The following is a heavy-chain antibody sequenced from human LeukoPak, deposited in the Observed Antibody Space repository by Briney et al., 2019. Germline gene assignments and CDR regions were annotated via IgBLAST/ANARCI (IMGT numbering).Heavy chain of an antibody. J-gene: IGHJ6*03. CDR2: IIPIFGTA. CDR3: ARGSYYGSGSYNYYYYYMDV. CDR1: GGTFSSYA. D-gene: IGHD3-10*01. V-gene: IGHV1-69*13. Sequence: SVKVFCKASGGTFSSYAISWVRQAPGQGLEWMGGIIPIFGTANYAQKFQGRVTITADESTRTAYLELSSLRSEDTAVYYCARGSYYGSGSYNYYYYYMDVWGKGTTVTISS.